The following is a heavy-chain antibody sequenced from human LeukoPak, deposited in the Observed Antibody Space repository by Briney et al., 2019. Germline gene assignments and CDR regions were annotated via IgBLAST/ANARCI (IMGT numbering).Heavy chain of an antibody. CDR1: GGSISSYY. J-gene: IGHJ5*02. CDR3: ARVGLTAFDP. D-gene: IGHD2-21*02. CDR2: IYYSGST. V-gene: IGHV4-59*01. Sequence: SETLSLTCTVSGGSISSYYWSWIRQPPGKGLEWIGHIYYSGSTNYNPSLKSRVTISVDTSKNQFSLKLGSVTAADTAVYYCARVGLTAFDPWGQGTLVTVSS.